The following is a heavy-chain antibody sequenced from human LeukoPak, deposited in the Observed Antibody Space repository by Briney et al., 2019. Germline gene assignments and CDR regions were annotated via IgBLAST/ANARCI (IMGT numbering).Heavy chain of an antibody. V-gene: IGHV4-30-4*01. CDR3: AREHYDLLTGPGGVDY. CDR2: IFYTGST. CDR1: GGSISSGDYY. Sequence: PSETLSLTCTVSGGSISSGDYYWSWIRQPPGKGLEWIGNIFYTGSTHYNPPLKSRVTISEDTSKNQFSLKLNSVTAADTAVYYCAREHYDLLTGPGGVDYWDQGTLVTVSS. J-gene: IGHJ4*02. D-gene: IGHD3-9*01.